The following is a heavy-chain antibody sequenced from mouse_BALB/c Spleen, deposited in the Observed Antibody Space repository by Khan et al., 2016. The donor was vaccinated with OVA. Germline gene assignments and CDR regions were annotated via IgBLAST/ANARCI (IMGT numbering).Heavy chain of an antibody. J-gene: IGHJ2*01. D-gene: IGHD2-14*01. CDR3: ASYRYDYVDY. V-gene: IGHV1-87*01. Sequence: QVQLKESGAELARPGASVKLSCKASGYTFTTYWMQWVKQRPGQGLEWIGTIYPGDGDTRYTQNFKDKATLTADKSSSTAYMQLSSLASEDSAVYYCASYRYDYVDYWGQGTTLTVSS. CDR1: GYTFTTYW. CDR2: IYPGDGDT.